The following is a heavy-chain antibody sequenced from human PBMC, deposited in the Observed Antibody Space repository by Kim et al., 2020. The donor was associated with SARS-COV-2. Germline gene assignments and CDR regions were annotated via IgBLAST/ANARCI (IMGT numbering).Heavy chain of an antibody. D-gene: IGHD3-10*01. V-gene: IGHV3-23*01. CDR3: AKDRALWFGELRAYFDY. J-gene: IGHJ4*02. CDR2: ISSSGGST. Sequence: GGSLRLSCAASGFTFSSYAMSWVRQAPGKGLEWVSAISSSGGSTYYADSVKGRFTISRDNSKNTLYLQMNSLRAEDTAVYYCAKDRALWFGELRAYFDYWGQGTLVTVSS. CDR1: GFTFSSYA.